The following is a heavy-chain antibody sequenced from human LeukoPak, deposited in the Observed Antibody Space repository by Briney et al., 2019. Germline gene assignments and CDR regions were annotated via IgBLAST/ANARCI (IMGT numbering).Heavy chain of an antibody. V-gene: IGHV4-38-2*02. CDR3: AGESGPRAGSGSWDYYYYYYMDV. D-gene: IGHD3-10*01. CDR1: GYSISSGYY. Sequence: PSETLSLTCTVSGYSISSGYYWGWIRQPPGKGLEWIGSIYHSGSTYYNPSLKSRVTISVDTSKNQFSLKLSSVTAADTAVYYCAGESGPRAGSGSWDYYYYYYMDVWGKGTTVTISS. J-gene: IGHJ6*03. CDR2: IYHSGST.